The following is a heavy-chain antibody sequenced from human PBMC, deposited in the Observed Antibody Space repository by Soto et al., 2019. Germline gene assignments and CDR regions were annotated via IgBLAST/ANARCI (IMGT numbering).Heavy chain of an antibody. CDR2: IYYRGNT. J-gene: IGHJ4*02. V-gene: IGHV4-59*08. D-gene: IGHD3-9*01. CDR1: GGSINFYY. Sequence: SETLSLTCTFSGGSINFYYWSWIRQPPGKGLEWIGSIYYRGNTNYNPSFKSRVTISVDTSKNQFSLRLNSVTAADTAVYYCARHPGYYDVLTGYSTYYFDSWGQGTLVTVSS. CDR3: ARHPGYYDVLTGYSTYYFDS.